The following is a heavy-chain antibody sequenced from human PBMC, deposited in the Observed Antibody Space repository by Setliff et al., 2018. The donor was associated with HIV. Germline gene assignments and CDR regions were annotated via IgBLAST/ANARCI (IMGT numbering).Heavy chain of an antibody. V-gene: IGHV1-18*01. Sequence: ASVKVSCKASGYTFTSHGISWVRQAPGQGLEWMGWISAYNGNTNYADSVKGRFTISRDNAKNTLYLQMSSLRADDTAVYYCARVDDDYVWARTYFDYWGQGSLVTVSS. CDR3: ARVDDDYVWARTYFDY. J-gene: IGHJ4*02. D-gene: IGHD3-16*01. CDR1: GYTFTSHG. CDR2: ISAYNGNT.